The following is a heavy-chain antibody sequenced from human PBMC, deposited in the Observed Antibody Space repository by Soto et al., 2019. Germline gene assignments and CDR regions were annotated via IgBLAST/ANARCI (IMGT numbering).Heavy chain of an antibody. CDR3: AKAYFAIFGDVDGMDV. V-gene: IGHV3-30*18. Sequence: GGSLRLSCAASGFTFSSYGVHWVRQAPGKGLEWVAVISYDGSNKYYADSVRGRFTISRDNSKNTLYRQMNSLRAEDTAVYYCAKAYFAIFGDVDGMDVWGQGTKFTV. CDR2: ISYDGSNK. D-gene: IGHD3-3*01. CDR1: GFTFSSYG. J-gene: IGHJ6*02.